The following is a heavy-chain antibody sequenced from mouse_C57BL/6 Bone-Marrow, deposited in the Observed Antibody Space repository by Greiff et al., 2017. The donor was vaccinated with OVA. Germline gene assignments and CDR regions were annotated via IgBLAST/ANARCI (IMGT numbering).Heavy chain of an antibody. V-gene: IGHV5-6*01. CDR3: ARSHYGSSYGRFAY. D-gene: IGHD1-1*01. CDR2: ISSGGSYT. Sequence: EVQLVESGGDLVKPGGSLKLSCAASGFTFSSYGMSWVRQTPDKRLEWVATISSGGSYTYYPDSVKGRFTIARDNAKNTLYLQMSSLKSEDTAMYYCARSHYGSSYGRFAYWGQGTLVTVSA. J-gene: IGHJ3*01. CDR1: GFTFSSYG.